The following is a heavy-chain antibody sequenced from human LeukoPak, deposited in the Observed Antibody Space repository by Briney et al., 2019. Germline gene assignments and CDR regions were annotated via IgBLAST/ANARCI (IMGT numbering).Heavy chain of an antibody. D-gene: IGHD4-17*01. CDR1: GFTYSSYA. CDR3: AKDPASTVTTYGVVYFDY. V-gene: IGHV3-23*01. J-gene: IGHJ4*02. Sequence: GGSLRLSCAASGFTYSSYAMSWVRQAPGKGLEWVSAISGSGGSTYYADYVKGRFTISRDNSKNTLYLQMNSLRAEDTAVYYCAKDPASTVTTYGVVYFDYWGQGTLVTVSS. CDR2: ISGSGGST.